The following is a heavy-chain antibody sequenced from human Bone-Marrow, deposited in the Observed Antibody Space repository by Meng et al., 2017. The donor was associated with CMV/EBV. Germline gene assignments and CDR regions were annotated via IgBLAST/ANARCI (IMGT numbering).Heavy chain of an antibody. D-gene: IGHD2-2*03. CDR3: ARDTHGYCSSTSCSDAFDI. Sequence: GESLKISCAASGFTFSSYEMNWVRQAPGKGLEWVSYISSSGSTIYYADSVKGRFTISRDNAKNSLYLQMNSLRAEDTAVYYCARDTHGYCSSTSCSDAFDIWGQGTVVTVSS. CDR2: ISSSGSTI. V-gene: IGHV3-48*03. CDR1: GFTFSSYE. J-gene: IGHJ3*02.